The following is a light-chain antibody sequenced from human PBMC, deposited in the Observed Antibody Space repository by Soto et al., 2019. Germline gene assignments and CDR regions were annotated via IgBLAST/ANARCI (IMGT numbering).Light chain of an antibody. J-gene: IGKJ5*01. V-gene: IGKV3-15*01. CDR2: GAS. Sequence: EVVITQSPCARSVSLVEGATLSFMASQSVDGYLAWYQQKPGQAPRLLIYGASTRATGVTARFRGGGSGTEFTLTISSLQSEDSAVYYCQQHHKWPPINFGQGTRLEIK. CDR3: QQHHKWPPIN. CDR1: QSVDGY.